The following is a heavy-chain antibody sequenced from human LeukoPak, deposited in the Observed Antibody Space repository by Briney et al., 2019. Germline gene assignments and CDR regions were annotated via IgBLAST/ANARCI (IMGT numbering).Heavy chain of an antibody. V-gene: IGHV4-59*01. J-gene: IGHJ4*02. D-gene: IGHD3-10*01. CDR2: IYYSGST. CDR3: ARETVRGVIILPSYYFDY. CDR1: GGSICSYY. Sequence: SETLSLTCTVSGGSICSYYWSWIRQPPGKGLEWIGYIYYSGSTNYNPSLKSRVTISVDTSKNQFSLKLSSVTAADTAVYYCARETVRGVIILPSYYFDYWGQGTLVTVSS.